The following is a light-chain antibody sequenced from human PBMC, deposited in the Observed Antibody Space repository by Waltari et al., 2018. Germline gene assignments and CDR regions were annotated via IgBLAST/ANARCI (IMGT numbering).Light chain of an antibody. J-gene: IGLJ2*01. CDR2: DVG. CDR1: TGPATVTSY. V-gene: IGLV7-46*01. Sequence: QDVVTQEPSVTVAAGGTVPPTCGSTTGPATVTSYPHWFQHKPGQAPHTMIYDVGNKHSWTPARFSASLIGGKAALTLSGAQFEDEADYYCLLSFSGTVVFGGGTRLTVL. CDR3: LLSFSGTVV.